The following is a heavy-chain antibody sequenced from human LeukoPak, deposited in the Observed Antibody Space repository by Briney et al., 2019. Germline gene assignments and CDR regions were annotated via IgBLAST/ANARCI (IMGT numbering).Heavy chain of an antibody. J-gene: IGHJ6*03. Sequence: PSETLSLTCTVSGGSISSGSYYWSWIRQPAGKGLEWIGRIYTSGSTNYNPSLKSRVTISVDTSKNQFSLKLSSVTAADTAVYYCARVVSTSLTYYYYMDVWGKGTTVTVSS. CDR1: GGSISSGSYY. D-gene: IGHD2-2*01. V-gene: IGHV4-61*02. CDR2: IYTSGST. CDR3: ARVVSTSLTYYYYMDV.